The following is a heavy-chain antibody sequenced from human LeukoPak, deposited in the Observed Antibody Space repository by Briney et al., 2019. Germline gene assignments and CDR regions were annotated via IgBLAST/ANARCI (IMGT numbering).Heavy chain of an antibody. CDR2: IYYSGST. J-gene: IGHJ4*02. Sequence: SETLSLTCTVSGGSISSYYWSWIRQPPGKGLEWIGYIYYSGSTNYNPSLKSRVAISVDTSKNQFSLKLSSVTAADTAVYYCARGTILVTWYYFDYWGQGTLVTVSS. V-gene: IGHV4-59*01. CDR3: ARGTILVTWYYFDY. D-gene: IGHD4-23*01. CDR1: GGSISSYY.